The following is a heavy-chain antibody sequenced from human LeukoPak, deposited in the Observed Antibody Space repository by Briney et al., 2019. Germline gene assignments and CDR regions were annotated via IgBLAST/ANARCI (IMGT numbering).Heavy chain of an antibody. CDR1: GFTVSSNY. V-gene: IGHV3-66*01. CDR3: ARGREGGSYYGHFDY. Sequence: GGSLRLSCAASGFTVSSNYMSWVRQAPGKGLEWVSVIYSGGSTYYADSVKGRFTISRDNSKNTLYLQMNSLRAEDTAVYYCARGREGGSYYGHFDYWGQGTLVTVSS. CDR2: IYSGGST. J-gene: IGHJ4*02. D-gene: IGHD1-26*01.